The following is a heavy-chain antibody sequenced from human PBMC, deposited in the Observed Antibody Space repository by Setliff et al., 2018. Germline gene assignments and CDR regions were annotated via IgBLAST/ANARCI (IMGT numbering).Heavy chain of an antibody. CDR3: ARANYYDSSGHSVYGMDV. Sequence: GASVKVSCKAYGYTFSRNYITWVRQAPGRGLEWMGGIIPILGIANYAQKFQGRVTITADKSTSTAYMELSSLRSEDTAVYYCARANYYDSSGHSVYGMDVWGQGTTVTVSS. J-gene: IGHJ6*02. D-gene: IGHD3-22*01. V-gene: IGHV1-69*10. CDR1: GYTFSRNY. CDR2: IIPILGIA.